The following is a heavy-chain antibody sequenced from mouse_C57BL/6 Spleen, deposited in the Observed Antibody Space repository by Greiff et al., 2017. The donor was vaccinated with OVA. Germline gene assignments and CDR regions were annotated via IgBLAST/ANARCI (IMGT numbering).Heavy chain of an antibody. J-gene: IGHJ2*01. D-gene: IGHD3-2*02. Sequence: EVQRVESGGGLVKPGGSLKLSCAASGFTFSSYAMSWVRQTPEKRLEWVATISDGGSYTYYPDNVKGRFTISRDNAKNNLYLQMSHLKSEDTAMYYCARGGTAQASFDYWGQGTTLTVSS. CDR1: GFTFSSYA. CDR3: ARGGTAQASFDY. V-gene: IGHV5-4*01. CDR2: ISDGGSYT.